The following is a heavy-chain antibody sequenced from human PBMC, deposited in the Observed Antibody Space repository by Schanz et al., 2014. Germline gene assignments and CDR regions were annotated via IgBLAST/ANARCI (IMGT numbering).Heavy chain of an antibody. Sequence: EVQLLESGGGLVQPWGSLRLSCAASGFTFSSYAINWVRQAPGKGLEWVSAISGSGGSTYYADSVKGRFTISRDNSKNTLYLEMNSLRAEDTALYYCARDRRNADLDYWGQGTLVTVSS. CDR3: ARDRRNADLDY. J-gene: IGHJ4*02. D-gene: IGHD1-1*01. CDR1: GFTFSSYA. V-gene: IGHV3-23*01. CDR2: ISGSGGST.